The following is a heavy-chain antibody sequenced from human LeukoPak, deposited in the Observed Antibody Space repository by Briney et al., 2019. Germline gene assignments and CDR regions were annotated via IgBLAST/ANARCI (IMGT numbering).Heavy chain of an antibody. CDR3: ASGSGDY. CDR1: GFTFSSYG. Sequence: PGGSLRLSCAASGFTFSSYGMHWVRQAPGKGLEWVAVIWSHGSKKYYADSVKGRFTISRDNSRSTLYLQMNSLRAEDTAVYYCASGSGDYWGQGTLVTASS. D-gene: IGHD3-10*01. V-gene: IGHV3-33*01. CDR2: IWSHGSKK. J-gene: IGHJ4*02.